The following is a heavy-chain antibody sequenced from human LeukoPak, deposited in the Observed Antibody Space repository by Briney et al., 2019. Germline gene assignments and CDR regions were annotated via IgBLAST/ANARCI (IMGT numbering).Heavy chain of an antibody. Sequence: PSETLSLTCTGSGGSINNYYRSWIRQPPGRGLEWIGYVHYTGNTNYNPSVRTRVTISVDTSKNQFSLKVTSVSAADTAVYYCARDPEDVVMDVWGKGTTVIVSS. D-gene: IGHD2-21*01. CDR1: GGSINNYY. CDR2: VHYTGNT. CDR3: ARDPEDVVMDV. J-gene: IGHJ6*03. V-gene: IGHV4-59*01.